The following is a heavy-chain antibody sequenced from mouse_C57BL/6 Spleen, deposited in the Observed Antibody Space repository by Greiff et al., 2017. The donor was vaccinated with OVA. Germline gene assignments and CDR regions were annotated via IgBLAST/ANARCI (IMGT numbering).Heavy chain of an antibody. D-gene: IGHD3-3*01. Sequence: QVQLQQSGPELVKPGASVKISCKASGYAFSNSWMNWVKQRPGKGLEWIGRIYPGDGDTNYNGKFKGKATLTADKSSSTAYMQLSSLTSEDSAVYFCARGTDYFDYWGQGTTLTVSS. CDR1: GYAFSNSW. J-gene: IGHJ2*01. CDR3: ARGTDYFDY. CDR2: IYPGDGDT. V-gene: IGHV1-82*01.